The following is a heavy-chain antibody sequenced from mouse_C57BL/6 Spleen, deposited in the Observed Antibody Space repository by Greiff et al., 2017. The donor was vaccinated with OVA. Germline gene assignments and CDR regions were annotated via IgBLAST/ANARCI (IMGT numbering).Heavy chain of an antibody. Sequence: VQLQQPGAELVKPGASVKVSCKASGYTFTSYWMHWVKQRPGQGLEWIGRIHPSDSDTNYNQKFKGKATLTVDKSSSTAYMQRSSLTSEDSAVYYCAIPYGDSAGWFAYWGEGTLGTVS. CDR3: AIPYGDSAGWFAY. CDR1: GYTFTSYW. CDR2: IHPSDSDT. J-gene: IGHJ3*01. V-gene: IGHV1-74*01. D-gene: IGHD2-13*01.